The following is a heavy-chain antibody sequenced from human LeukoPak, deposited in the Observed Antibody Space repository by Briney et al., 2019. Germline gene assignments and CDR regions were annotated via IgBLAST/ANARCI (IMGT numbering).Heavy chain of an antibody. D-gene: IGHD2-15*01. Sequence: PSETLSLTCAVYGGSFSGYYWSWIHQPPGKGLEWIGEINHSGSTNYNPSLKSRVTISVDTSKNQFSLKLSSVTAADTAVYYCARGRANIVVVVAATPFDYWGQGTLVTVSS. CDR3: ARGRANIVVVVAATPFDY. V-gene: IGHV4-34*01. J-gene: IGHJ4*02. CDR1: GGSFSGYY. CDR2: INHSGST.